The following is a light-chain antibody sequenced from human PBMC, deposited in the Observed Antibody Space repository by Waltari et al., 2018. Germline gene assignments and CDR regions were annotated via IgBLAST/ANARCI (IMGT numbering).Light chain of an antibody. CDR2: DVV. CDR1: SSDVGSYNC. CDR3: CSYAGSYTFV. J-gene: IGLJ7*01. Sequence: QSALTQPRSVSGSPGQSVTISCSGTSSDVGSYNCVSWYQQHPGNAPKFLIYDVVKLPSGVPDRFSGSKSGNTASLTISGLQTEDESDYYCCSYAGSYTFVFGGGTQLTVL. V-gene: IGLV2-11*01.